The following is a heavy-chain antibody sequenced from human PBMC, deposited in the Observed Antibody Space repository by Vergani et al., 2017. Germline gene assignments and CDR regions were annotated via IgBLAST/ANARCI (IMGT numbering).Heavy chain of an antibody. J-gene: IGHJ4*02. D-gene: IGHD4-17*01. CDR3: ARGGTVTTFFDY. CDR2: INAGNGNT. CDR1: GYTFTNYA. Sequence: QVQLVPSGAEVKTPGASVKVSCKTSGYTFTNYAINWVRQAPGQRLEWMGWINAGNGNTKYSQNFQGRVTITRDTSASTAYMELSSLRSEDTAVYYCARGGTVTTFFDYWGQGTLVTVSS. V-gene: IGHV1-3*01.